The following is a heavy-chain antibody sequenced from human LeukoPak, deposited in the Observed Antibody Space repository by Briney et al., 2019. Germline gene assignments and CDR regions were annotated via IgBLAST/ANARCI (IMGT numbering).Heavy chain of an antibody. J-gene: IGHJ4*02. V-gene: IGHV4-38-2*01. CDR2: IYHSGST. D-gene: IGHD3-10*01. Sequence: SETLSLTCAVSGYSISSGYYWDWIRQPPGKGPEWIGSIYHSGSTFYSPSLKSRVTISVDTSKNQFSLKLSSVTAADTAVYYCAKRLLLWSPYDYWGQGSLVTVSS. CDR1: GYSISSGYY. CDR3: AKRLLLWSPYDY.